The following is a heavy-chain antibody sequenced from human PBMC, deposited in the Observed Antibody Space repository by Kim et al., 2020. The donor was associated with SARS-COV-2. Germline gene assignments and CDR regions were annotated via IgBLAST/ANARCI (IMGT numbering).Heavy chain of an antibody. CDR1: GGSFSGYY. D-gene: IGHD2-15*01. CDR2: INHSGST. J-gene: IGHJ4*02. CDR3: SRGRPSTVVTVVFDY. V-gene: IGHV4-34*01. Sequence: SETLSLTCAVYGGSFSGYYWSWIRQPPGKGLEWIGEINHSGSTNYNPSLKSRVPISVDTSKNQFSLKLSSVTAAATAVYYCSRGRPSTVVTVVFDYWGQG.